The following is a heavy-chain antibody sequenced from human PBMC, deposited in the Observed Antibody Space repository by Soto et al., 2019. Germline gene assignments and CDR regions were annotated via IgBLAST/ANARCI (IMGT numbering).Heavy chain of an antibody. V-gene: IGHV4-30-4*01. CDR2: IYYSGST. D-gene: IGHD4-17*01. Sequence: QVQLQESGPGLVKPSQTLSLTCTVSGGSISSGDYYWSWIRQPPGKGLEWIGYIYYSGSTYYNPSLKSRVTISVDTSKNQFSLKLSSVTAADTAVYYCARGYGDPEGEAYNWFDPWGQGTLVTVSS. J-gene: IGHJ5*02. CDR3: ARGYGDPEGEAYNWFDP. CDR1: GGSISSGDYY.